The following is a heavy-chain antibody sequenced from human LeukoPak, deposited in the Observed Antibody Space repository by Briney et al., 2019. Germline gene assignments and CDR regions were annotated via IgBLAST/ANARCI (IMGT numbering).Heavy chain of an antibody. CDR3: ARYINGAFDY. J-gene: IGHJ4*02. D-gene: IGHD2-8*01. V-gene: IGHV1-3*01. CDR2: INGGNGYT. Sequence: VASVKVSCKASGYSFGNFGVHWLRHAPGQRLEWMGWINGGNGYTKYSQKFQGGVTITRDTSATTAYMELSSLTSEDTAVYYCARYINGAFDYWGQGTLVTVSS. CDR1: GYSFGNFG.